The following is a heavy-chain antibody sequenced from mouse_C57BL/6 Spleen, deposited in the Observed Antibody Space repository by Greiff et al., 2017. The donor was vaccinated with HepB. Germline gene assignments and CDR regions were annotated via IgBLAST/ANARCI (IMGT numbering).Heavy chain of an antibody. CDR2: INPYNGGT. Sequence: VQLKESGPVLVKPGASVKMSCKASGYTFTDYYMNWVKQSHGKSLEWIGVINPYNGGTSYNQKFKGKATLTVDKSSSTAYMELNSLTSEDSAVYYCARQDDYDGYFDVWGTGTTVTVSS. J-gene: IGHJ1*03. V-gene: IGHV1-19*01. CDR1: GYTFTDYY. CDR3: ARQDDYDGYFDV. D-gene: IGHD2-4*01.